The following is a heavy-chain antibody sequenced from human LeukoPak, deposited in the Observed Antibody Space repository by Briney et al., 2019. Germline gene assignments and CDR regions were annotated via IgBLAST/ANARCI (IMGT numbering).Heavy chain of an antibody. V-gene: IGHV4-34*01. Sequence: SETLSLTCAVYGGSFSGYYWSWIRQPPGKGLEWIGEINHSGSTNYNPSLKRRVTISVDTSKNQFSLKLSSVTAADTAVYYCARGSPYSSSWYSGSGRPNWFDPWGQGTLVTVSS. CDR2: INHSGST. J-gene: IGHJ5*02. CDR3: ARGSPYSSSWYSGSGRPNWFDP. D-gene: IGHD6-13*01. CDR1: GGSFSGYY.